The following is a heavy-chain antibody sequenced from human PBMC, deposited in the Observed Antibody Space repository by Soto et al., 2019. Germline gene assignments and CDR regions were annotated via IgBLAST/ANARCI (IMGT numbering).Heavy chain of an antibody. Sequence: GGSLRLSCAASGFTFSNAWMSWVRHAPGKGLEWVGRIKSKTDGGTTDYAAPVKGRFTISRDDSKNTLYLQMNSLKTEDTAVYYCTTDSPGFGELLGPWVYYYGMDVWGQGTTVTVSS. V-gene: IGHV3-15*01. D-gene: IGHD3-10*01. J-gene: IGHJ6*02. CDR3: TTDSPGFGELLGPWVYYYGMDV. CDR1: GFTFSNAW. CDR2: IKSKTDGGTT.